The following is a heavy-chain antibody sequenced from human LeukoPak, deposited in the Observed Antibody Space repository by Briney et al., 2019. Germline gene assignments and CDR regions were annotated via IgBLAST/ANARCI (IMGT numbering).Heavy chain of an antibody. Sequence: SETLSLTCTVSGGSTSSGDYYWSWIRQPPGKGLEWIGYIYYSGSTYYNPSLKSRVTISVDTSKNQFSLKLSSVTAADTAVYYCARVVVVVAARNWFDPWGQGTLVTVSS. V-gene: IGHV4-30-4*01. CDR2: IYYSGST. D-gene: IGHD2-15*01. J-gene: IGHJ5*02. CDR3: ARVVVVVAARNWFDP. CDR1: GGSTSSGDYY.